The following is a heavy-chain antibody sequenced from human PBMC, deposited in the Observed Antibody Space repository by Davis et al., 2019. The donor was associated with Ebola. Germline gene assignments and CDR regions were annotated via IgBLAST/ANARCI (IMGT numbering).Heavy chain of an antibody. V-gene: IGHV4-39*07. CDR2: IYYSGST. CDR1: GGSISSSSYY. CDR3: ARGTGSSSWYY. J-gene: IGHJ4*02. D-gene: IGHD6-13*01. Sequence: MPSETLSLTCTVSGGSISSSSYYWGWIRQPPGKGLEWIGSIYYSGSTYYNPSLKSRVTISVDTSKNQFSLKLSSMTAADTAVYYCARGTGSSSWYYWGQGTLVTVSS.